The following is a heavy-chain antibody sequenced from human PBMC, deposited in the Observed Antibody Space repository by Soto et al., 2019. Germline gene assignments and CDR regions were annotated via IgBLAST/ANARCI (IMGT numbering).Heavy chain of an antibody. D-gene: IGHD3-10*01. CDR2: IYYSGST. J-gene: IGHJ5*02. V-gene: IGHV4-31*03. CDR3: ARDADGSGNLGFDP. CDR1: GGSISSGGYY. Sequence: SETLSLTCTVSGGSISSGGYYWSWIRQHPGKGLEWIGYIYYSGSTYYNPSLKSRVTISVDTSKNQFSLKLSSVTAADTAVYYCARDADGSGNLGFDPWGQGTLVTVSS.